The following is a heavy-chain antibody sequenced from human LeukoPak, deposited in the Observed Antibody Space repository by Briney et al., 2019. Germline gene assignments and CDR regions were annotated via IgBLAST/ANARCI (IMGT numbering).Heavy chain of an antibody. J-gene: IGHJ4*02. CDR1: GFTFSGYA. D-gene: IGHD3-10*01. V-gene: IGHV3-23*01. CDR2: ISVSGGNT. CDR3: AKYGSGSYYNGLF. Sequence: PGGSLRLSCAASGFTFSGYAMTWVRQAPGKGLQWVSTISVSGGNTYYADSVKGRFTISRDISKSTLYLQMNSLRDEDTAIYYCAKYGSGSYYNGLFWGQGTLVTVSS.